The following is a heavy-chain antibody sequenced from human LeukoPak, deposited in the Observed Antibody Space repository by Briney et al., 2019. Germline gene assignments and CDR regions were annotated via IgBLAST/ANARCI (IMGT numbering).Heavy chain of an antibody. CDR1: GYPISSGYY. CDR3: AKPRGRAGRDPFDI. CDR2: IYYTGST. Sequence: SETLSLTCAVSGYPISSGYYWGWIRQPPGKGLEWIGSIYYTGSTYYNPSLKTRVTISFDTSKNQFSLKLNSVTAADTAVYFCAKPRGRAGRDPFDIWGQGTMVTVSS. V-gene: IGHV4-38-2*01. J-gene: IGHJ3*02. D-gene: IGHD6-13*01.